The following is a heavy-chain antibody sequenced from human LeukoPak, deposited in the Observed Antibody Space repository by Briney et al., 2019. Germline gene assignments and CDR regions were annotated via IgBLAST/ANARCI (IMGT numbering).Heavy chain of an antibody. D-gene: IGHD3-10*01. J-gene: IGHJ4*02. CDR3: ARHTFRGVFLNRGYFDY. CDR1: GGSISSGGYY. CDR2: IYYSGST. Sequence: PSETLSLTCTVSGGSISSGGYYWSWTRQHPGKGLEWIGYIYYSGSTYYNPSLKSRVTISVDTSTNQFSLKLSSVTAADTAVYYCARHTFRGVFLNRGYFDYWGQGTLVTVSS. V-gene: IGHV4-31*03.